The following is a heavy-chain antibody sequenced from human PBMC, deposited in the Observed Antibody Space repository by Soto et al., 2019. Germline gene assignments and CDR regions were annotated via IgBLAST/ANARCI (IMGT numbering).Heavy chain of an antibody. CDR2: VYYSVST. Sequence: SETLSLTCTVSGDSISSGLYFWAWIRQPPGKALEWIGSVYYSVSTFYSPSLKSRVTISVDTSKNQFSLKLNSVTAADTAVYYCARPACSGGSCYIRVFDYWGQGTLVTVSS. J-gene: IGHJ4*02. V-gene: IGHV4-39*07. CDR3: ARPACSGGSCYIRVFDY. D-gene: IGHD2-15*01. CDR1: GDSISSGLYF.